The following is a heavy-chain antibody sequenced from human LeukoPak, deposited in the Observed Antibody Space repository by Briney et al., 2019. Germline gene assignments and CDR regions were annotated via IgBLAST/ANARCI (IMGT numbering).Heavy chain of an antibody. CDR3: WRNDGSGWTGWFDP. CDR1: GGSISSYY. Sequence: NPSETLSLTCTVSGGSISSYYWSWIRQPPGQGLEWIGYIYYSGSTTYNPSLKSRVTISVETSKNQLSLKLSSGTAADAAAYYCWRNDGSGWTGWFDPWGQGTLVTVSS. J-gene: IGHJ5*02. V-gene: IGHV4-59*01. CDR2: IYYSGST. D-gene: IGHD6-19*01.